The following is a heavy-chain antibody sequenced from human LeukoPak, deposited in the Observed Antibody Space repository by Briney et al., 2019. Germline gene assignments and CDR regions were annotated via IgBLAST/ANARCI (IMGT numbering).Heavy chain of an antibody. CDR2: INHSRST. CDR1: GGSFSGYY. CDR3: ARVGIVGAYFDY. Sequence: SETLSLTCAVYGGSFSGYYWSWIRQPPGKGLEWIGEINHSRSTNYNPSLKSRVTISVDTSKNQFSLKLSSVTAADTAVYYCARVGIVGAYFDYWGQGTLVTVSS. J-gene: IGHJ4*02. V-gene: IGHV4-34*01. D-gene: IGHD1-26*01.